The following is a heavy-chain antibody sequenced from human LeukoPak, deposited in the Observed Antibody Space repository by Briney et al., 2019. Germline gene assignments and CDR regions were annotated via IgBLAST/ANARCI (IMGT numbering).Heavy chain of an antibody. D-gene: IGHD3-10*01. Sequence: PLGCLRLSRVAPGFTFSTDGMSSVRQAPGKGLEWVAAVSSAVSGTYYPDSLKGRFLISRDNSQNTVFLQMNSLRPEDTAFYFCAKDGPLLWFGPTDAWGQGILVTVSS. V-gene: IGHV3-23*01. J-gene: IGHJ5*02. CDR2: VSSAVSGT. CDR1: GFTFSTDG. CDR3: AKDGPLLWFGPTDA.